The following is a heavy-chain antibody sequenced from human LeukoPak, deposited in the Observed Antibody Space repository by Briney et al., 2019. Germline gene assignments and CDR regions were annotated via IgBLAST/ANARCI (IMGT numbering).Heavy chain of an antibody. D-gene: IGHD2-2*01. CDR3: ARGSCSNIRCHDAFDI. Sequence: GSLRLSCAASGFTVSSYYMSWVRQAPGKGLECVSIIYSGGDTYYTDSVKGRFSVSRDNSKNTLYLQMNSLRVDDTAVYYCARGSCSNIRCHDAFDIWGQGTMVTVSS. J-gene: IGHJ3*02. CDR1: GFTVSSYY. V-gene: IGHV3-53*01. CDR2: IYSGGDT.